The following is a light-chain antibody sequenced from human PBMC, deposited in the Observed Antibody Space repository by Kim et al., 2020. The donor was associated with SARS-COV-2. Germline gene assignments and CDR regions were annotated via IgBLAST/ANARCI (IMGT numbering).Light chain of an antibody. CDR3: RQYHSWPPIYT. V-gene: IGKV3-15*01. J-gene: IGKJ4*01. Sequence: PPERTTTSCRAAQRGATNFVGYDQKPRGDPTRLIYDAATRATSGPPGFCGSSSCTNFTLTINGRLSDDFAVYYCRQYHSWPPIYTFGEGTKVDIK. CDR2: DAA. CDR1: QRGATN.